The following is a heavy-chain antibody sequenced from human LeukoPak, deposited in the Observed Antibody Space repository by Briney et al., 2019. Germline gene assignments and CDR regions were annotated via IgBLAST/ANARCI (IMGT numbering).Heavy chain of an antibody. CDR2: ISGDGGST. V-gene: IGHV3-43*02. J-gene: IGHJ3*02. CDR1: GFTFDDYA. CDR3: AKLPAYDSSGYSDAFDI. Sequence: PGGSLRLSCAASGFTFDDYAMHWVRQAPGKGLEWVSLISGDGGSTYYADSVKGRFTIPRDNSKNSLYLQMNSLRTEDTALYYCAKLPAYDSSGYSDAFDIWGQGTMVTVSS. D-gene: IGHD3-22*01.